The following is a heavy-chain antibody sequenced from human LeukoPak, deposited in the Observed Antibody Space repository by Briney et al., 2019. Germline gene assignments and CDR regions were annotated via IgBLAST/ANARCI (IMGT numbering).Heavy chain of an antibody. CDR3: AKDLLTGSSSLDY. D-gene: IGHD6-13*01. Sequence: GGSLRLSCAASGFTFSSYGMHWVRQAPGKGLEWVAVISYDGSNKYYADSVKGRFTISRDNSKNTLYLQMNSLRAEDTAVHYCAKDLLTGSSSLDYWGQGTLVTVSS. J-gene: IGHJ4*02. V-gene: IGHV3-30*18. CDR2: ISYDGSNK. CDR1: GFTFSSYG.